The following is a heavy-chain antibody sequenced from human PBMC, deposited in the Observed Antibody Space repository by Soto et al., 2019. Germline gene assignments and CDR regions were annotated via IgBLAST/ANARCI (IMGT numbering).Heavy chain of an antibody. Sequence: EVRLVESGGGLVQPGGSLRLSCAASGFTFSSYWMHWVRQAPGKGLVWVSRINSDGSSTTYADSVKGRFTISRDNAKNTLYLQMNSLRAEDTAVYYCARVETCSSTSCYSVFDYWGQGTLVTVSS. CDR3: ARVETCSSTSCYSVFDY. J-gene: IGHJ4*02. CDR1: GFTFSSYW. D-gene: IGHD2-2*01. V-gene: IGHV3-74*03. CDR2: INSDGSST.